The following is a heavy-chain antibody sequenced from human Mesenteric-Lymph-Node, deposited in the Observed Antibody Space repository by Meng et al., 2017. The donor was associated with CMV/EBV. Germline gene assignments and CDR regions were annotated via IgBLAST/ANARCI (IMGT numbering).Heavy chain of an antibody. Sequence: GESLKISCAASGFTFSSYAMHWVRQAPGKGLEWVAVISYDGSNKYYADSVKGRFTISRDNSKNTLYLQMNSLRAEDTAVYYCAREMSGYNDAFDIWGQGTMVTVSS. CDR1: GFTFSSYA. CDR3: AREMSGYNDAFDI. J-gene: IGHJ3*02. D-gene: IGHD5-12*01. CDR2: ISYDGSNK. V-gene: IGHV3-30-3*01.